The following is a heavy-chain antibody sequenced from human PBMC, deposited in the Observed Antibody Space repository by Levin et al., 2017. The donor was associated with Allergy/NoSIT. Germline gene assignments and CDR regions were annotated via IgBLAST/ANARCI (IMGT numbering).Heavy chain of an antibody. CDR1: GGTLSDNA. CDR3: ARDGDRKGSSPYAAFEF. D-gene: IGHD6-6*01. CDR2: IIPMFGKA. Sequence: ASVKVSCKAFGGTLSDNAISWVRQAPGQGLEWMGGIIPMFGKATYAQQFQGRVTITADKSTSTAYMQLSGLRSEDTAVYFCARDGDRKGSSPYAAFEFWGQGTVVAVSS. V-gene: IGHV1-69*06. J-gene: IGHJ3*01.